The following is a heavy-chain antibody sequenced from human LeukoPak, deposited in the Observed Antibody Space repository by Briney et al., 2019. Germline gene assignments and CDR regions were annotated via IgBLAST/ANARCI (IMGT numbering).Heavy chain of an antibody. CDR1: GGSFSGYY. CDR3: ARAPRRYGSGSTHRYYYYGIDV. V-gene: IGHV4-34*01. CDR2: INHSGST. D-gene: IGHD3-10*01. J-gene: IGHJ6*04. Sequence: SETLSLTCAVYGGSFSGYYWSWIRQPPGKGLEWIGEINHSGSTNYNPSLESRVTISVDTSKNQFSLKLSSVTAADTAVYYCARAPRRYGSGSTHRYYYYGIDVWGKGTTVTVSS.